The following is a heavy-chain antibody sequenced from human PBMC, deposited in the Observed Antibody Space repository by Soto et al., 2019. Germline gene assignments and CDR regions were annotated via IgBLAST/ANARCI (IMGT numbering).Heavy chain of an antibody. CDR3: ARSGAARLRWYFDL. CDR2: IYYSGST. Sequence: QVQLQESGPGLVKPSQTLSLTCTVSGGSISSGGYYWSWIRQHPGKGLEWIGYIYYSGSTYYNPSLKSRVTISVDPSKNQFSLKLSSVTAADTAVYYCARSGAARLRWYFDLWGRGTLVTVSS. CDR1: GGSISSGGYY. V-gene: IGHV4-31*03. D-gene: IGHD6-6*01. J-gene: IGHJ2*01.